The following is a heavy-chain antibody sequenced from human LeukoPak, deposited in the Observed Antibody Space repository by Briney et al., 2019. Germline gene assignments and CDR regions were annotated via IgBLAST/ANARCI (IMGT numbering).Heavy chain of an antibody. CDR1: GGSISSSCYY. CDR2: IYYSRST. D-gene: IGHD3-10*01. Sequence: PSETLSLTCTVSGGSISSSCYYWGWLPQPPGKGLEWVGSIYYSRSTYYNPSLQSRVTITAETTKNQSPPKLSSVTTADTAVYYCARKYYGSGSYYKDINFDYWGQGTLVTVSS. J-gene: IGHJ4*02. V-gene: IGHV4-39*01. CDR3: ARKYYGSGSYYKDINFDY.